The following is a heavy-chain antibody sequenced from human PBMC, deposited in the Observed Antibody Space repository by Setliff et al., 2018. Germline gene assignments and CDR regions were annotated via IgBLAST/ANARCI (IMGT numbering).Heavy chain of an antibody. CDR1: GESFYTYS. CDR3: TRGNGDSKFDF. V-gene: IGHV4-34*01. J-gene: IGHJ4*02. Sequence: SETLSLTCAVYGESFYTYSWTWIRQTPGKGLEWIGEINHSASTYHSPSLKNRVTISADTSKSQFSLRLTSVTAADSGRYYCTRGNGDSKFDFWSQGTLVTVSS. D-gene: IGHD4-17*01. CDR2: INHSAST.